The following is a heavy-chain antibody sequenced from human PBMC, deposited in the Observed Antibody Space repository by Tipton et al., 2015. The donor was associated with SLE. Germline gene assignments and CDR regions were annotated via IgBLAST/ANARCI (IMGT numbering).Heavy chain of an antibody. J-gene: IGHJ5*02. CDR3: ARDGRGYCDNSGCSEYHWFDP. D-gene: IGHD3-22*01. CDR1: GGSISSHY. V-gene: IGHV4-59*11. Sequence: TLSLTCTVSGGSISSHYWSWFRQPPGKGLEWIGYIYYSGNTKYNPSLKSRVTISLDTSRTQFSLKLSSGTAADTAVYYCARDGRGYCDNSGCSEYHWFDPWGQGTLVTVSS. CDR2: IYYSGNT.